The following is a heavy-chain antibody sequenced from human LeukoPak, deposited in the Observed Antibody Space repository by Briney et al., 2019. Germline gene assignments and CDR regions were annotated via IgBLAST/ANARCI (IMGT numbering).Heavy chain of an antibody. J-gene: IGHJ4*02. CDR2: IYYSGST. V-gene: IGHV4-38-2*02. Sequence: TSETLSLTCTVSGYSISSGYYWGWIRQPPGKGLEWIGSIYYSGSTYYNPSLKSRVTISVDTSKNQFSLKLSSVTAADTAVYYCARGEMATPTDYWGQGTLVTVSS. D-gene: IGHD5-24*01. CDR1: GYSISSGYY. CDR3: ARGEMATPTDY.